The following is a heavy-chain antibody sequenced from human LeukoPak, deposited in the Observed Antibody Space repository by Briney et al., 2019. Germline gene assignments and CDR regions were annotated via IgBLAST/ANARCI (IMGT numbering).Heavy chain of an antibody. J-gene: IGHJ6*03. Sequence: PGGSLRLSCAASGFTFSSYAMSWVRQAPGRGLEWVSFITSDSSEIYYADSLKGRFTISRDNARNSLFLQVNSLRAEDTAVYYCARVSTGPFYFYNYMDVWGKGTTVTVSS. CDR3: ARVSTGPFYFYNYMDV. D-gene: IGHD1-1*01. V-gene: IGHV3-21*01. CDR2: ITSDSSEI. CDR1: GFTFSSYA.